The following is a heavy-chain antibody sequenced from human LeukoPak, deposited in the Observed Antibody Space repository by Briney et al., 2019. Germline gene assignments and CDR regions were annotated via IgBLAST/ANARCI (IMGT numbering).Heavy chain of an antibody. D-gene: IGHD1-1*01. CDR2: ISGSSSYI. CDR1: GFTFSSYS. J-gene: IGHJ4*02. CDR3: AKDLYNWNDLGY. V-gene: IGHV3-21*01. Sequence: GGSLRLSCAASGFTFSSYSMNWVRQAPGKGLEWVSSISGSSSYINYADSVKGRFTISRDNAQNSLFLQLNSLRAEDTAVYYCAKDLYNWNDLGYWGQGALVTVSS.